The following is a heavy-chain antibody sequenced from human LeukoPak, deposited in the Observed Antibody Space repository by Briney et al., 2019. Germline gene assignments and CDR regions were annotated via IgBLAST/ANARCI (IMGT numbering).Heavy chain of an antibody. V-gene: IGHV1-2*02. CDR1: GYTFTGYY. CDR2: INPNSGGT. J-gene: IGHJ6*03. CDR3: ARKGTSLPYYYYMDV. Sequence: ASVKVSCKASGYTFTGYYMHWVRQAPGQGLEWMGWINPNSGGTNYAQKFQGRVTMTRDTSISTAYMELSRLRSDDTAVYYCARKGTSLPYYYYMDVWAKGPRSPSP.